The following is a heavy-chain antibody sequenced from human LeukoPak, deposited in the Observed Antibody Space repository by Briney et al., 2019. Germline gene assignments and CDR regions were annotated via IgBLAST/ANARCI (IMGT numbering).Heavy chain of an antibody. CDR3: ARSWPFDY. D-gene: IGHD6-13*01. J-gene: IGHJ4*02. CDR1: GFTFSSYS. CDR2: ISSSRSYI. V-gene: IGHV3-21*01. Sequence: GGSLRLSCAASGFTFSSYSMNWVRQAPGKGLEWVSSISSSRSYIYYADSVKGRFTISRDNAKNSLYLQMNSLRAEDTAVYYCARSWPFDYWGQGTLVTVSS.